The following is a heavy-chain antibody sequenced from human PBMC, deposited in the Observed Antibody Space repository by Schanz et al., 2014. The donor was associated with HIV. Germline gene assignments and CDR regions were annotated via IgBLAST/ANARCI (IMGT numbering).Heavy chain of an antibody. CDR1: GFTFSSYG. D-gene: IGHD3-22*01. CDR3: AKDRNYYDSRYRGKGNYYYYYGMDV. Sequence: QVQLVESGGGVVQPGRSLRLSCAASGFTFSSYGMHWVRQAPGKGLEWVAVISYDGVNKHYADSVKGRFSVSRDNSKNTLYLQMKSLRPEDRAVYYCAKDRNYYDSRYRGKGNYYYYYGMDVWGQGTAVTVSS. V-gene: IGHV3-30*18. J-gene: IGHJ6*02. CDR2: ISYDGVNK.